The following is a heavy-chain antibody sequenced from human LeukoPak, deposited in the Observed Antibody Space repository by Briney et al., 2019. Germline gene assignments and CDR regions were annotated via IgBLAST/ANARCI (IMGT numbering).Heavy chain of an antibody. J-gene: IGHJ6*04. CDR1: VYTFTIYD. V-gene: IGHV1-8*01. CDR3: ARGRLGDSSSSLV. D-gene: IGHD6-13*01. Sequence: AAVSVSFKPSVYTFTIYDINWVRQAIGQGGGWMGWMNANSGNTGYAQKFQGRVTMTRNTSISTAYMELSSLRSEDTAVYYCARGRLGDSSSSLVWGKGTTVTVSS. CDR2: MNANSGNT.